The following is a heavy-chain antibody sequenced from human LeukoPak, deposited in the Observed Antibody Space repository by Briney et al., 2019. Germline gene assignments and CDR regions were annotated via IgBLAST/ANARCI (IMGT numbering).Heavy chain of an antibody. CDR2: IRYDGSNK. CDR1: GFTFSSYG. V-gene: IGHV3-30*02. D-gene: IGHD3-10*01. J-gene: IGHJ4*02. Sequence: GGSLRLFCAACGFTFSSYGMHWVRQAPGKGLEWVAFIRYDGSNKYYADSVKGLFTISRDNSKNTLYLHMHSLRGEDTAVYYCAKDPYYYGSGGYFDHWGQGTLVTVSS. CDR3: AKDPYYYGSGGYFDH.